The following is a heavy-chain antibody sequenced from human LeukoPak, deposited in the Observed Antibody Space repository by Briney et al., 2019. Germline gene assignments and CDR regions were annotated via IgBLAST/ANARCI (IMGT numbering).Heavy chain of an antibody. D-gene: IGHD6-6*01. CDR2: INHSGST. CDR1: GGSFSGYY. V-gene: IGHV4-34*01. CDR3: ARGLSSSSRLDY. J-gene: IGHJ4*02. Sequence: SETLSLTSAVYGGSFSGYYWSWIRQPPGKGLEWIGEINHSGSTNYNPSLKSRVTISVDTSKNQFSLKLSSVTAADTAVYYCARGLSSSSRLDYWGQGTLVTVSS.